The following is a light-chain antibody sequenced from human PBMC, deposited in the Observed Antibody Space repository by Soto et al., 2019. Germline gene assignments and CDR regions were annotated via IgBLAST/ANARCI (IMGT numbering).Light chain of an antibody. CDR1: QDISDD. J-gene: IGKJ1*01. CDR2: GAS. V-gene: IGKV1-6*01. Sequence: IQMTQSPASLSATVGDRVTITCQASQDISDDVGWYQQTPGKAPKLLISGASRLQSGVPSRFSGSGSGAAFTLTITSLRPEDSATYYCLQNHNYPRTFGQGTMVDIK. CDR3: LQNHNYPRT.